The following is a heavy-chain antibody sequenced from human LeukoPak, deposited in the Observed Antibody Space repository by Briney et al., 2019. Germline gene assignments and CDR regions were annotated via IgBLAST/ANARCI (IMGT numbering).Heavy chain of an antibody. CDR1: GGSISSGGYY. CDR3: ARVPLYYYYYMDV. Sequence: SQTLSLTCTVSGGSISSGGYYWSWIRQHPGKGLEWIGYIYYSGSTYYNPSLKSRVTISVDTSKNQFSLKLSSVTAADTAVYYCARVPLYYYYYMDVWGKGTTVTVSS. J-gene: IGHJ6*03. CDR2: IYYSGST. V-gene: IGHV4-31*03.